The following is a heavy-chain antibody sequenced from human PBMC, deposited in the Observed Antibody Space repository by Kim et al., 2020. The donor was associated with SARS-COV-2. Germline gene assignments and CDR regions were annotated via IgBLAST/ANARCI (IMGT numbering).Heavy chain of an antibody. Sequence: GGSLRLSCAASGFTFSSYDMHWVRQATGKGLEWVSAIGTAGDTYYPGSVKGRFTISRENAKNSLYLQMNSLRAGDTAVYYCARGAIDWYFDLWGRGTLVTVSS. D-gene: IGHD1-26*01. CDR3: ARGAIDWYFDL. V-gene: IGHV3-13*01. CDR1: GFTFSSYD. J-gene: IGHJ2*01. CDR2: IGTAGDT.